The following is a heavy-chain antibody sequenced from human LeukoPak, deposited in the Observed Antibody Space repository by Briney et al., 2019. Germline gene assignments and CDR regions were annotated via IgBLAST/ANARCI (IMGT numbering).Heavy chain of an antibody. V-gene: IGHV3-30-3*01. CDR3: TTDIHKIGDWFDP. J-gene: IGHJ5*02. D-gene: IGHD4-17*01. Sequence: GGSLRLSCAASGFTFSSYAMHWVRQAPGKGLEWVAVISYDGSNKYYADSVKGRFTISRDNSKNTLYLQMNSLRAEDTAVYYCTTDIHKIGDWFDPWGQGTLVTVSS. CDR1: GFTFSSYA. CDR2: ISYDGSNK.